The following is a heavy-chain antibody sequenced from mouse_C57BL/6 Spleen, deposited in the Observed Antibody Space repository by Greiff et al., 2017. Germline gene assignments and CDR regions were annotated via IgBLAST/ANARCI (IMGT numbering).Heavy chain of an antibody. CDR1: GFTFSSYG. Sequence: EVHLVESGGDLVKPGGSLKLSCAASGFTFSSYGMSWVRQTSDKRLEWVATISSGGSYTYYPDSVKGRFTISRDNAKNTLYLQMSSLKSEDTAMYYCARRTTVVSYYYAMDYWGQGTSVTVSS. CDR2: ISSGGSYT. J-gene: IGHJ4*01. V-gene: IGHV5-6*01. CDR3: ARRTTVVSYYYAMDY. D-gene: IGHD1-1*01.